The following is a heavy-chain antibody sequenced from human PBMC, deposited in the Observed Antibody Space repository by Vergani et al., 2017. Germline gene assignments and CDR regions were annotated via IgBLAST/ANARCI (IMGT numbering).Heavy chain of an antibody. CDR3: VYRKTEGGTTGCFYPFYYYYYMDV. V-gene: IGHV2-5*04. CDR1: GFSLNTRGVS. CDR2: IYWNDDQ. D-gene: IGHD1-7*01. Sequence: QITFKESGPTLVKPTQTLTLTCTFSGFSLNTRGVSVAWIRQPPGKALDWLALIYWNDDQHYSPSLNNRVTITKDTSKNQVVLTMTNMDYVDTGTYYCVYRKTEGGTTGCFYPFYYYYYMDVWGKGTTVTVSS. J-gene: IGHJ6*03.